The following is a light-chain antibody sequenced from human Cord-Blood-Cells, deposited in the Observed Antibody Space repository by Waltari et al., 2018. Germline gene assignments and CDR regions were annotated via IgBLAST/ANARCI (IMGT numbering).Light chain of an antibody. CDR2: EGS. CDR3: CSYAGSSTYF. CDR1: SSDVGGDNT. J-gene: IGLJ1*01. Sequence: QSALTQPASVSGCPGQSITIPCTGTSSDVGGDNTVAWYQQHPGKAPKLMIYEGSKRPSGVSDRFSGSKSGNTSSLTISGLQAEDEADYYCCSYAGSSTYFFGTGTKVTVL. V-gene: IGLV2-23*01.